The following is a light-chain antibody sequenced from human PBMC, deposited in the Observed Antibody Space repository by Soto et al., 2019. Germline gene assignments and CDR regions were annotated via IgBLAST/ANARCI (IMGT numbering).Light chain of an antibody. V-gene: IGKV1-5*03. J-gene: IGKJ1*01. CDR3: QQYNRYWT. CDR2: KAP. CDR1: QSISSW. Sequence: DIPMTQSPSTLSASVGDRVTITCRASQSISSWLAWYQQKRGKAPKLLIYKAPSLESGVPSRFSGSGSGTEFTLTISSLQPDDVATYYCQQYNRYWTFGQGTKVEIK.